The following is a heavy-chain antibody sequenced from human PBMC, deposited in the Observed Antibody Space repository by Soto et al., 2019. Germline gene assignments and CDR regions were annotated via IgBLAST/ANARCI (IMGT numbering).Heavy chain of an antibody. CDR3: ARGPQDSYGMDG. Sequence: QVQLAQSGAEVKKPGASVKVSCKASGYSFSDYTMHWVRRAPGQPPEWMARINTGTASTEYSQKFQGRVTITRDTSATTAYMDLSSLRSEDTAVYYCARGPQDSYGMDGWGQGTTVTVS. V-gene: IGHV1-3*04. J-gene: IGHJ6*02. CDR2: INTGTAST. CDR1: GYSFSDYT.